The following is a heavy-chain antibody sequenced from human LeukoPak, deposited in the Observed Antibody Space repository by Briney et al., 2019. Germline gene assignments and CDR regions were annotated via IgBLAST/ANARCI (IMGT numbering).Heavy chain of an antibody. D-gene: IGHD6-19*01. V-gene: IGHV1-8*01. CDR2: MNVNIGNT. CDR1: GYTFTSYD. Sequence: AAAVKVSYKPSGYTFTSYDINWVRQATGQGLEWMGWMNVNIGNTGYAQKFQGRVTMTRNTSICTAYMALSSLRSEETAVYYCARLPTVAHFDYWGQGTLVTVSS. J-gene: IGHJ4*02. CDR3: ARLPTVAHFDY.